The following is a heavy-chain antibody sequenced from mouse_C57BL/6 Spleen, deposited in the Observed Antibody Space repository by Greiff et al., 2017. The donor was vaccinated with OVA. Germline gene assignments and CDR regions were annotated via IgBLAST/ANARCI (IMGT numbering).Heavy chain of an antibody. CDR3: ARGTYYSNYEGFAY. CDR2: ISYDGSN. V-gene: IGHV3-6*01. J-gene: IGHJ3*01. Sequence: VQLQQSGPGLVKPSQSLSLTCSVTGYSITSGYYWNWIRQFPGNKLEWMGYISYDGSNNYNPSLKNRISITRDTSKNQFFLKLNSVTTEDTATYYCARGTYYSNYEGFAYWGQGTLVTVSA. CDR1: GYSITSGYY. D-gene: IGHD2-5*01.